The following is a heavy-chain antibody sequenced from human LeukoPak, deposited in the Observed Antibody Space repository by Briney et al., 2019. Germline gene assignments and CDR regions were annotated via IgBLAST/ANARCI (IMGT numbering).Heavy chain of an antibody. J-gene: IGHJ4*02. Sequence: QTLSLTCVISGDGFSTNNAAAWTWFRQSPSRGLEWLGRTYYRSKWFNEYAISVKSRMLINADTSRNQFSLQLNSVTPEDTAMYYCARGTRNAFDSWGQGTLVTVSS. CDR3: ARGTRNAFDS. CDR1: GDGFSTNNAAA. D-gene: IGHD2-2*01. V-gene: IGHV6-1*01. CDR2: TYYRSKWFN.